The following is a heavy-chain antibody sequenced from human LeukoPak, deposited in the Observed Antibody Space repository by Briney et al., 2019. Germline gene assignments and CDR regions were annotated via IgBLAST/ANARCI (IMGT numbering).Heavy chain of an antibody. V-gene: IGHV3-30*04. J-gene: IGHJ4*02. D-gene: IGHD2-2*03. Sequence: GRSLRLSCAASGFTFSSYAMHWVRQAPGKGLEWVAFIRYDGSNKYYADSVKGRFTISRDNSKNTLYLQMNSLRAEDTAVYYCAALGLDIVVVPAIHPYWGQGTLVTVSS. CDR1: GFTFSSYA. CDR2: IRYDGSNK. CDR3: AALGLDIVVVPAIHPY.